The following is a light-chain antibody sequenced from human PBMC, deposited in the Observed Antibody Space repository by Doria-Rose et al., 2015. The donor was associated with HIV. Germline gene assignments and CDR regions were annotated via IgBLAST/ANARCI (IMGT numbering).Light chain of an antibody. Sequence: TQSPESLGMSLGERATLNCKSNQSLLYTSKNYLAWYQQKPGQPPKLLIYYASTRQSGVPARFSGSGSGTEFTLTISSLEAEDVAVYYCQQYYDTPSFGPGTTVDIK. J-gene: IGKJ3*01. CDR2: YAS. V-gene: IGKV4-1*01. CDR3: QQYYDTPS. CDR1: QSLLYTSKNY.